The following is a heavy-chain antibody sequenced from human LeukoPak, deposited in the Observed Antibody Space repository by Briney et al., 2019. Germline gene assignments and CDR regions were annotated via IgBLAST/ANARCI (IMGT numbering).Heavy chain of an antibody. CDR2: IDYRGGT. CDR1: GDSISTYY. D-gene: IGHD5-18*01. J-gene: IGHJ3*02. Sequence: SETLSLTCTVSGDSISTYYWSWIRQPPGKGLEWIAYIDYRGGTTYNPSLRSRVTISVDTSRNQFSLKLSSVTAADTAVYYCARSRSGYSYDHAAFEIWGQGTMVTVSS. CDR3: ARSRSGYSYDHAAFEI. V-gene: IGHV4-59*01.